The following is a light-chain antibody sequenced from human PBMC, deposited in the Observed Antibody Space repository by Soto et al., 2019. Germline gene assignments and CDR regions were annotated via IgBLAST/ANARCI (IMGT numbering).Light chain of an antibody. Sequence: EIVLTQSPGTLSLSPGERATLSCRASQSLSSSFLAWYQHKPGQAPRVLIYGASSGTTRIPDRFSGSGSGTVFTLSISRLEPVVLAVYYCQQYGNSPVTCGGGTKVVIK. CDR1: QSLSSSF. CDR2: GAS. V-gene: IGKV3-20*01. J-gene: IGKJ4*01. CDR3: QQYGNSPVT.